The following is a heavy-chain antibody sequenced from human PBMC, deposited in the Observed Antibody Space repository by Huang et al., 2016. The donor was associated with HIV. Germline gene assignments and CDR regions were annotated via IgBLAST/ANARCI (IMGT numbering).Heavy chain of an antibody. CDR1: GDSVSSHY. D-gene: IGHD6-19*01. CDR3: VRDQGRLAVGGIDNWFDP. V-gene: IGHV4-59*02. Sequence: QVRLQASGPGLVKPSETLSLSCTVSGDSVSSHYWGWIRHPPGKGLEWIVTVYASENTKYNPRLKSRITISVDTSKNGFSLNITSVSASDTAMYFCVRDQGRLAVGGIDNWFDPWGQGALVTVSS. CDR2: VYASENT. J-gene: IGHJ5*02.